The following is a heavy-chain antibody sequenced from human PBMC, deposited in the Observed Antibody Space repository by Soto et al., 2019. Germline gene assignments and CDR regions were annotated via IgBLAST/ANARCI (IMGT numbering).Heavy chain of an antibody. D-gene: IGHD6-19*01. CDR2: IIPIFGTA. CDR3: ASLWGDRIAVAGTYYYGMDV. Sequence: QVQLVQSGAEVKKPGSSVKVSCEASGGTFSSYAISWVRQAPGQGPEWMGGIIPIFGTANYAQKFQGRVTITADESTSTAYMELSSLRSEDTAVYYCASLWGDRIAVAGTYYYGMDVWGQGTTVTVSS. J-gene: IGHJ6*02. CDR1: GGTFSSYA. V-gene: IGHV1-69*01.